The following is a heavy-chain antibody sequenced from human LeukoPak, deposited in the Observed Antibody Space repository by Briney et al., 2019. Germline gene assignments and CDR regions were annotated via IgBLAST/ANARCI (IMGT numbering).Heavy chain of an antibody. J-gene: IGHJ4*02. Sequence: GASVKVSCKASGYTFTSYGISWVRQAPGQGLEWMGWISAYNGNTNYAQKLQGRVTMTTDTSTSTAYMELRSLRSDDTAVYYCARDRRTVRFLEWSPTDYWGQGTLVTVSS. CDR3: ARDRRTVRFLEWSPTDY. V-gene: IGHV1-18*01. CDR2: ISAYNGNT. CDR1: GYTFTSYG. D-gene: IGHD3-3*01.